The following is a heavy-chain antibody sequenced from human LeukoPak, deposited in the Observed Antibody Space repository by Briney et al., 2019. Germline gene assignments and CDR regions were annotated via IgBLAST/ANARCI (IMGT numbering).Heavy chain of an antibody. Sequence: GGSLRLSCTASGFIFSSYAMSWVRQAPGKGLEWVSYGGSGGSTYYADSVKGRFTVSRDNSKSTLYLQMNSLTAEDTAVYYCAKMRGQYYHSYYMDAWGKGTTVTVSS. J-gene: IGHJ6*03. V-gene: IGHV3-23*01. CDR3: AKMRGQYYHSYYMDA. CDR2: GGSGGST. CDR1: GFIFSSYA.